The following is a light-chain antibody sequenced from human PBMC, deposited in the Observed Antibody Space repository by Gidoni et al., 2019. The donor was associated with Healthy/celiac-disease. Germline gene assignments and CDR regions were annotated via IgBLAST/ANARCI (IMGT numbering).Light chain of an antibody. Sequence: LTQPASVSGSPGQSITISCTGTSSDVAGYNYVSWYQQHPGKAPKLMIYDVSNRPSGVSNRFSGSKSGNTASLTISGLQADDEADYYCGSFTSSSTLIFGGGTKLTVL. CDR2: DVS. V-gene: IGLV2-14*01. CDR3: GSFTSSSTLI. CDR1: SSDVAGYNY. J-gene: IGLJ2*01.